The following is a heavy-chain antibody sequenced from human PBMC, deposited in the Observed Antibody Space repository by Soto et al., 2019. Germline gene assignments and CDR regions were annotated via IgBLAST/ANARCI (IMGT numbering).Heavy chain of an antibody. D-gene: IGHD1-20*01. V-gene: IGHV1-69*06. Sequence: GASVKVSCKASGGTFNNYPISWVRQAPGQGLEWMGGIIPIFGTANYAQKFQGRVTITADKSTSTAYMELSSLRSEDTAVYYCARRSITGTARYGMDVWGQGTTVTVSS. J-gene: IGHJ6*02. CDR1: GGTFNNYP. CDR2: IIPIFGTA. CDR3: ARRSITGTARYGMDV.